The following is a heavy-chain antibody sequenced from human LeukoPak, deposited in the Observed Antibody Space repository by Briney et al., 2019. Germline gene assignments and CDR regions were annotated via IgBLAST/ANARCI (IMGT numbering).Heavy chain of an antibody. V-gene: IGHV1-69*05. D-gene: IGHD6-25*01. CDR1: GGTFSSYA. CDR3: ASFMLTAAANWFDL. CDR2: IIPIFGTA. J-gene: IGHJ5*02. Sequence: GASVKVSCKASGGTFSSYAISWVRQAPGQGLEWMGGIIPIFGTANYARKFQGRVTITTDESTRTTYMELSSLRSEDTAVYYCASFMLTAAANWFDLWGQGTLVTVSS.